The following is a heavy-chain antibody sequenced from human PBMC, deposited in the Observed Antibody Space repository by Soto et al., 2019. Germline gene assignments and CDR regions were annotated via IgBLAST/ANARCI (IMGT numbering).Heavy chain of an antibody. CDR2: IYYSGST. CDR3: ARDCSGGSCYSGGPPIDY. CDR1: GGSISNYY. Sequence: SETLSLTCTVSGGSISNYYWSWIRQPPGKGLEWIGYIYYSGSTNYNPSLKSRVTISVDTSKNQFSLELSSVTAADTAVYYCARDCSGGSCYSGGPPIDYWGQGTLVTVS. D-gene: IGHD2-15*01. J-gene: IGHJ4*02. V-gene: IGHV4-59*01.